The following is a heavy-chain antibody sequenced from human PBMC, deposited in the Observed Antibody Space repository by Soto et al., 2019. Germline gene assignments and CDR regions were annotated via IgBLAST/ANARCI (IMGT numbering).Heavy chain of an antibody. Sequence: ASVKVSCKASGYTFTGYYMHWVRQAPGQGFEWMGWINPNSGGTNYAQKFQGWVTMTRDTSISTAYMELSRLRSDDTAVYYCARAQGYCTNGVCRYFDYWGQGTLVTVSS. D-gene: IGHD2-8*01. V-gene: IGHV1-2*04. CDR3: ARAQGYCTNGVCRYFDY. J-gene: IGHJ4*02. CDR1: GYTFTGYY. CDR2: INPNSGGT.